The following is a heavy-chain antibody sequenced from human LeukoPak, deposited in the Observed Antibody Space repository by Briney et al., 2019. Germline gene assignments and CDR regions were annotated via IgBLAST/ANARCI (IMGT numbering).Heavy chain of an antibody. CDR1: GDSVNSPYW. CDR3: TRHDYLTSGYNF. D-gene: IGHD5-24*01. V-gene: IGHV4-4*02. CDR2: IYPIGSP. Sequence: SGTLSLTCAVSGDSVNSPYWRTWVRQPPGKGLEWIGEIYPIGSPNYNSSLEGRVTISMDRSKNQFSLLLNSVTAADTAIYYCTRHDYLTSGYNFWGQGALVTVSS. J-gene: IGHJ4*02.